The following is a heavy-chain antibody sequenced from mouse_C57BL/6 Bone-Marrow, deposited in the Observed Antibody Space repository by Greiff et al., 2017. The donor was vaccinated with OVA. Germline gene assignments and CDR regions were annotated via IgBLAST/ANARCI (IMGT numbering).Heavy chain of an antibody. CDR1: GFTFSDYG. D-gene: IGHD3-2*02. J-gene: IGHJ2*01. Sequence: VQLQQSGGGLVKPGGSLKLSCAASGFTFSDYGMHWVRQAPEKGLEWVAYISSGSSTIYYADTVKGRFTISRDNAKNTLFLQMTSLRSEDTAMYYCAKTSSGLYYFDYWGQGTTLTVSS. V-gene: IGHV5-17*01. CDR2: ISSGSSTI. CDR3: AKTSSGLYYFDY.